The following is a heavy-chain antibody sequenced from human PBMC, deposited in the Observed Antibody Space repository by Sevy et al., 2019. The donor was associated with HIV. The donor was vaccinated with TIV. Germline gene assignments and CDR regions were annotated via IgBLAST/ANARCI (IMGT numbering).Heavy chain of an antibody. D-gene: IGHD3-9*01. CDR3: ARSYDILTGYSSIDY. Sequence: GGSLRLSCAASGFTFSSYAMHWVRQAPGKGLEWVAVISYDGSNKYYADSVKGRFTISRDNSKNTLYLQMNSLRAEDTAVYYCARSYDILTGYSSIDYWGQGTLVTVSS. J-gene: IGHJ4*02. CDR2: ISYDGSNK. V-gene: IGHV3-30-3*01. CDR1: GFTFSSYA.